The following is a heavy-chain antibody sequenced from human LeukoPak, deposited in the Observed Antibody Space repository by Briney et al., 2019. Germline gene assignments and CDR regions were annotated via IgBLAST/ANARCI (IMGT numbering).Heavy chain of an antibody. Sequence: GGSLRLSCAASGFTFSNSDMHWVRQAPGKGLEWVALISDDGSNKYYGDSVKGRFTISRDNSKNMLYLQMNSLRAEDTAIYYCARQSGTMVTTRFDYWGQGTLVTVSS. D-gene: IGHD4-17*01. J-gene: IGHJ4*02. CDR1: GFTFSNSD. CDR2: ISDDGSNK. V-gene: IGHV3-30*03. CDR3: ARQSGTMVTTRFDY.